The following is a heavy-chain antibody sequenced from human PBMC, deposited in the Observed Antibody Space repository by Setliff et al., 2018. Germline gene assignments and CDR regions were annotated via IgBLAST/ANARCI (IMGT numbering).Heavy chain of an antibody. CDR1: GFTFSSYS. V-gene: IGHV3-21*04. Sequence: PGGSLRLSCAASGFTFSSYSLNWVRQAPGKGLEWVSSISSSSSYIYYADSVKGRFTISRDNAKNSVYLQMNSLRAEDTAIYYCATTRVWIPVLDSCGQGTLVTVS. CDR2: ISSSSSYI. J-gene: IGHJ4*02. CDR3: ATTRVWIPVLDS. D-gene: IGHD5-18*01.